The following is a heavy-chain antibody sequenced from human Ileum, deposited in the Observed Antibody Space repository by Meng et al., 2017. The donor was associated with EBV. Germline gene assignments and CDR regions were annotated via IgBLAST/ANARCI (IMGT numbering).Heavy chain of an antibody. CDR1: GASIISTDTW. D-gene: IGHD3-16*01. Sequence: QVPFQASGPGLVNPSGSRPLPCGVSGASIISTDTWWSWVRQPPGKGLEWIGEIFHAGNTNYNPSLKSQVTMSVDTSKNQFSLNLSSVTAADSAVYYCARGSHYTWDVWGQGTLVTVSS. V-gene: IGHV4-4*02. CDR3: ARGSHYTWDV. CDR2: IFHAGNT. J-gene: IGHJ4*02.